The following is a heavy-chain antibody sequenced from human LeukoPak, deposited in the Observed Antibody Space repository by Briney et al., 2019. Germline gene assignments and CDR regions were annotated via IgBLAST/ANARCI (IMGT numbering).Heavy chain of an antibody. CDR1: GGTFNTHI. CDR2: ITPIIGTT. D-gene: IGHD1-26*01. V-gene: IGHV1-69*08. CDR3: TRVTLRGSKYNWFDP. Sequence: SVKVSCTSFGGTFNTHIFNWVRQALGQGPEWMGRITPIIGTTKYAERFQARVTITADRSTSTAYLELSGLTYDDTAVYYCTRVTLRGSKYNWFDPWGQGTHVSVS. J-gene: IGHJ5*02.